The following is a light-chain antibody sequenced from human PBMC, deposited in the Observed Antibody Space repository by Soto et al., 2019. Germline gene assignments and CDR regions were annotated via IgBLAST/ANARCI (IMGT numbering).Light chain of an antibody. CDR3: CSDAGSRV. CDR2: EGS. J-gene: IGLJ3*02. CDR1: SSDVGSYNL. Sequence: QSALTQPASVSGSPGQSITISCTGTSSDVGSYNLVSWYQQHPGKAPKLMIYEGSKRPSGVSNRFSGSKSGNTASLTISGLQAEEEAEYCCCSDAGSRVFGGGTKLTVL. V-gene: IGLV2-23*01.